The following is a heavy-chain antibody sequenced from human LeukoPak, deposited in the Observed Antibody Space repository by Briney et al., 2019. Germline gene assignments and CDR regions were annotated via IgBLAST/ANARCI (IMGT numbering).Heavy chain of an antibody. V-gene: IGHV4-34*01. Sequence: SETLSLTCAVYGGSFSGYYWSWIRQPPGKGLGWIGEINHSGSTNYNPSLKSRVTISVDTSKNQFSLKLSSVTAADTAVYYCAREGGYSSGWPWGHNWFDPWGQGTLVTVSS. D-gene: IGHD6-19*01. J-gene: IGHJ5*02. CDR3: AREGGYSSGWPWGHNWFDP. CDR1: GGSFSGYY. CDR2: INHSGST.